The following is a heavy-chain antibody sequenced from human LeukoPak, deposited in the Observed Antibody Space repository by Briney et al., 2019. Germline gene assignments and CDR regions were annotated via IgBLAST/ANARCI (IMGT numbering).Heavy chain of an antibody. J-gene: IGHJ4*02. CDR2: INPNSGGT. Sequence: VASVKVSCKASGYTFTGYYMHWVRQAPGQGLEWMGWINPNSGGTNYAQKFQGRVTMTRDTSISTAYMELSRLRSDDTAVYYCARVPDTAMVGYYFDYWGQGTLVTVSS. CDR3: ARVPDTAMVGYYFDY. D-gene: IGHD5-18*01. V-gene: IGHV1-2*02. CDR1: GYTFTGYY.